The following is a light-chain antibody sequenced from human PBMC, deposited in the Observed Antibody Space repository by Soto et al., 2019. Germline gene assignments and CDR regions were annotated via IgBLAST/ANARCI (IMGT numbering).Light chain of an antibody. CDR2: DAS. CDR3: QQRNSWPPIT. CDR1: QSVRTY. V-gene: IGKV3-11*01. Sequence: IVLTQSPATLSLSPGERATLSCRASQSVRTYLAWYQVKPGQAPRLLIYDASSRASGVPARFSGSGSGTDFTLTISSLEPEDFALYYCQQRNSWPPITFGQGTRLEI. J-gene: IGKJ5*01.